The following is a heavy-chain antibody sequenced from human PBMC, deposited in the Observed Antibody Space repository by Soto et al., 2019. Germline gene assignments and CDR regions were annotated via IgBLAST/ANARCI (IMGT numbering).Heavy chain of an antibody. V-gene: IGHV1-18*01. J-gene: IGHJ6*02. CDR3: ARDRPTSSIRARDYYSAMDV. CDR2: ISSYNGNT. D-gene: IGHD6-6*01. Sequence: QVQLVQSGAEVKKPGASVKVSCKASGYTFITYGISWVRQAPGQGLEWMGWISSYNGNTNYAQKLQGRVTMTTDTSTTTGYMELRSLRSDDPAVYYCARDRPTSSIRARDYYSAMDVWGQGTTVTVSS. CDR1: GYTFITYG.